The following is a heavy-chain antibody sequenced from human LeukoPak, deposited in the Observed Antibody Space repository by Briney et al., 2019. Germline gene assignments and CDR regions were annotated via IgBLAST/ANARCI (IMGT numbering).Heavy chain of an antibody. J-gene: IGHJ6*03. Sequence: SETLSLTCTVSGYSISSGYYWGWIRQPPGKGLEWIGSIYHSGSTYYNPSLKSRVTISVDTSKNQFSLKLSSVTAADTAVYYCARGAYNYDSSGYYGYMDVWGKGTTVTVSS. CDR1: GYSISSGYY. D-gene: IGHD3-22*01. CDR3: ARGAYNYDSSGYYGYMDV. V-gene: IGHV4-38-2*02. CDR2: IYHSGST.